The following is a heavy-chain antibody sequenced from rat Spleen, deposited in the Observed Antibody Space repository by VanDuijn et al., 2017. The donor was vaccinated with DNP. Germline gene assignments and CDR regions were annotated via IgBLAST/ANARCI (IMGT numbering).Heavy chain of an antibody. CDR2: ISSGGST. V-gene: IGHV2-6*01. J-gene: IGHJ2*01. CDR1: GFSLTSYT. Sequence: QVQLKESGPGLVQPSQTLSLTCTVSGFSLTSYTVSWVRQPPGKGLEWIAAISSGGSTYYNSALKSRLSISRDTSKNQVFLKMNSLQTEDTAIYYCAREAAGVDYWGQGAMVTVSS. D-gene: IGHD4-4*01. CDR3: AREAAGVDY.